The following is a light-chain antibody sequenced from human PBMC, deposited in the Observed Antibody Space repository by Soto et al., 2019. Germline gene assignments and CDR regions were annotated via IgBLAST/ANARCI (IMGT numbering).Light chain of an antibody. CDR1: SSDVGGYNY. V-gene: IGLV2-11*01. CDR2: DVS. J-gene: IGLJ1*01. Sequence: SVLPQPRSVSGSPGQSVTISCTGTSSDVGGYNYVSWYQQHPGKAPNLMIYDVSRRPSGVPDRFSGSKSGNTASLTISGLQAEDEADYYCCSYAGSYTYVFGTGTKVTVL. CDR3: CSYAGSYTYV.